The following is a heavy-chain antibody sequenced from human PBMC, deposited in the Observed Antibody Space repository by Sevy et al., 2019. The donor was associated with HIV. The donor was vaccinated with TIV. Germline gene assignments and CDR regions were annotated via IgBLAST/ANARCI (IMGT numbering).Heavy chain of an antibody. CDR1: GFTVNSNY. CDR2: IHSDDTT. V-gene: IGHV3-66*01. D-gene: IGHD5-18*01. J-gene: IGHJ4*02. CDR3: ARGKTGYGYALSY. Sequence: GGSLRLSCAASGFTVNSNYMNWVRQAPGKGLEGVSFIHSDDTTYNADSVKDRFTISRDHFKNTLYLHMSSLRAEDTAVYYCARGKTGYGYALSYWGQGTLVTVSS.